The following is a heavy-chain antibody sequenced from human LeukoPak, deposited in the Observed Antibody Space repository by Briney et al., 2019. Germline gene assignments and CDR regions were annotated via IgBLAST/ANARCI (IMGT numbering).Heavy chain of an antibody. CDR1: GYTLTELS. CDR3: ARAPAVVTEFDY. J-gene: IGHJ4*02. CDR2: MNPNSGNT. D-gene: IGHD4-23*01. Sequence: ASVKVSCKVSGYTLTELSMHWVRQAPGKGLEWMGWMNPNSGNTGYAQKFQGRVTMTRNTSISTAYMELSSLRSEDTAVYYCARAPAVVTEFDYWGQGTLVTVSS. V-gene: IGHV1-8*01.